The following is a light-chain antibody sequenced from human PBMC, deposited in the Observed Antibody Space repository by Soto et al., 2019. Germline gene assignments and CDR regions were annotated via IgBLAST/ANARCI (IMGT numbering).Light chain of an antibody. Sequence: TQYPDTLSFAPGQRATLSYRASQSVTNYIAWYQQRPGQAPRLLIYDASNRASGVPARFSGSGSGPDFTLTISSLQPEDFATYYCQQSYSSPPTFGQGTKVDIK. J-gene: IGKJ1*01. CDR1: QSVTNY. CDR2: DAS. V-gene: IGKV3-11*01. CDR3: QQSYSSPPT.